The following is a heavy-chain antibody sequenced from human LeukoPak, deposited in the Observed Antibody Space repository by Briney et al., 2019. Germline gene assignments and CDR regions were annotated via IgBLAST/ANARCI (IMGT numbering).Heavy chain of an antibody. CDR2: ISPSGGST. Sequence: GASVKVSCKAFGYIFTTYYVHWVRQAPGQGLEWMGKISPSGGSTSYAQQFQGRVTMTRDTSTRTVYMELSSQRSEDTAVYYCARALSDSSGYPWGQGTLVTVSS. CDR3: ARALSDSSGYP. J-gene: IGHJ5*02. V-gene: IGHV1-46*01. CDR1: GYIFTTYY. D-gene: IGHD3-22*01.